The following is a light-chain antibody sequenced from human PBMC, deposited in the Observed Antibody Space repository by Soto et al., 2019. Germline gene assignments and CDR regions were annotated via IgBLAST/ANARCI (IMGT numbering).Light chain of an antibody. CDR2: DAS. V-gene: IGKV1-5*01. CDR1: QSISSW. J-gene: IGKJ1*01. CDR3: QQYNSLWT. Sequence: DIQMTQSPSTLSASVGDRVTITCRASQSISSWLAWYQQKPGKAPKLLIYDASSLESGDPSRFSGSGSGTEFTLNISSLQPDDFATYYCQQYNSLWTFGQGTKVE.